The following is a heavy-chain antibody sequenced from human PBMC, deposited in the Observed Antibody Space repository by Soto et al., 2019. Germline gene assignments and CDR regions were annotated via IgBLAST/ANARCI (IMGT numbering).Heavy chain of an antibody. CDR1: GFTLRTSG. J-gene: IGHJ4*02. D-gene: IGHD6-25*01. CDR3: AKDSSAAFDY. CDR2: ISHDGSNQ. Sequence: PVGSLRLSYFASGFTLRTSGMHWVRKAPSKGLEWVAVISHDGSNQFYAESVKGRFTISRDNSKNMLYLQMNSLRADDSAVYFCAKDSSAAFDYWGQGTVVTVSS. V-gene: IGHV3-30*18.